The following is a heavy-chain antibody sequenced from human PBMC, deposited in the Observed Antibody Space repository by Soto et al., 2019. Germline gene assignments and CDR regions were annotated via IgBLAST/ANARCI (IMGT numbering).Heavy chain of an antibody. J-gene: IGHJ3*02. CDR1: GLTFSSYA. V-gene: IGHV3-30-3*01. CDR2: ISYDGSNK. D-gene: IGHD1-20*01. CDR3: ARPCNWNPYDAFDI. Sequence: QVQLVESGGGVVQPGRSLRLSCAASGLTFSSYAMHWVRQAPGKGLEWVAVISYDGSNKYYADSVKGRFTISRDNSKNTLYLQMNSLRAEDTAVYYCARPCNWNPYDAFDIWGQGTMVTVSS.